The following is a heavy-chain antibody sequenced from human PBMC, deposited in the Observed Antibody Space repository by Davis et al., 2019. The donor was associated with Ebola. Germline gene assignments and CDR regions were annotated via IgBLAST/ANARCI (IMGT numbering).Heavy chain of an antibody. D-gene: IGHD3-22*01. CDR3: ARLRGVAYYYDSSGPVDAFDI. V-gene: IGHV4-34*01. Sequence: SETLSLTCAVYGGSFSGYYWSWIRQPPGKGLEWIGEINHSGSTNYNPSLKSRVTISVDTSKNQFSLKLSSVTAADTAVYYCARLRGVAYYYDSSGPVDAFDIWGQGTMVTVSS. J-gene: IGHJ3*02. CDR2: INHSGST. CDR1: GGSFSGYY.